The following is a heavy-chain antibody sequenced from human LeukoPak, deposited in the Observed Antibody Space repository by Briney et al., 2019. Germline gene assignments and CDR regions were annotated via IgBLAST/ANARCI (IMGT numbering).Heavy chain of an antibody. CDR2: IYYSGST. J-gene: IGHJ4*02. CDR1: GGSISSGGYY. CDR3: ARASPSLLWFGEFHPFDY. D-gene: IGHD3-10*01. V-gene: IGHV4-31*03. Sequence: SQTLSLTCTVSGGSISSGGYYWSWIRQHPGKGLEWIGYIYYSGSTYYNPSLKSRVTISVDTSKNQFSLKLSSVTAADTAVYYCARASPSLLWFGEFHPFDYWGQGTLVTVPS.